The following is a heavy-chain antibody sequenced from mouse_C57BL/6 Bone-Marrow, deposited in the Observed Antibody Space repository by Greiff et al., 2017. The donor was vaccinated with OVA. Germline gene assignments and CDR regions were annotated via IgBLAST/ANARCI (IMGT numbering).Heavy chain of an antibody. Sequence: QVQLQQSGTELVKPGASVKLSCKASGYTFTSYWMHWVKQRPGQGLEWIGNINPSNGGTNYNEKFKSKATLTVDKSSSTAYMQHSSLTSEDSAVYYCARGDYYNAMDYWGQGTSVTVSS. J-gene: IGHJ4*01. CDR3: ARGDYYNAMDY. D-gene: IGHD2-12*01. CDR1: GYTFTSYW. CDR2: INPSNGGT. V-gene: IGHV1-53*01.